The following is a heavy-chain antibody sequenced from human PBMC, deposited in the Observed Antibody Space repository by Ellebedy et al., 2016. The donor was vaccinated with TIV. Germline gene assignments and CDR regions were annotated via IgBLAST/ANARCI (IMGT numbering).Heavy chain of an antibody. CDR1: GFTFSIYW. J-gene: IGHJ4*02. D-gene: IGHD6-19*01. CDR3: ARENQWLIKSGYFDY. CDR2: VSGSGGDT. V-gene: IGHV3-74*01. Sequence: GESLKISCAASGFTFSIYWMHWVRQAPGKGLEWVSGVSGSGGDTLYADSVKGRFIISRDNSNNKIYLQLNSLRAEDTAVYYCARENQWLIKSGYFDYWGQGTPVTVSS.